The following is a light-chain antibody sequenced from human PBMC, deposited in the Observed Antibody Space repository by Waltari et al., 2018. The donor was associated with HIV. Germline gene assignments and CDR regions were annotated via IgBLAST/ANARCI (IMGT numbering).Light chain of an antibody. V-gene: IGKV3-20*01. CDR1: QSFSSSY. CDR3: QQYGSSPIT. J-gene: IGKJ5*01. CDR2: GAS. Sequence: EIVLTQSPGTLSVSPGDRATLSCRASQSFSSSYLAWYQHKPGQAPRLLIYGASNRATGIPDRFSGSGSGTDFILTISRLEPEDFAVYYCQQYGSSPITFGQGTRLESK.